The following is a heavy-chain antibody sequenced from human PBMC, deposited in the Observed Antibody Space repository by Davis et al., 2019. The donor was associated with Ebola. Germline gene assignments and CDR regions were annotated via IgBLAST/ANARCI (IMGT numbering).Heavy chain of an antibody. D-gene: IGHD6-13*01. CDR2: ISAYNGNT. CDR3: ARDPRAYSSSPDGMDV. Sequence: ASVKVSCKASGYTFSSYGISWVRQAPGQGLEWLGWISAYNGNTNYAQKLQVRFTMTTDTSTSTAYMDLRRLGCDDTAVYYCARDPRAYSSSPDGMDVWGQGTTVTVSS. J-gene: IGHJ6*02. CDR1: GYTFSSYG. V-gene: IGHV1-18*01.